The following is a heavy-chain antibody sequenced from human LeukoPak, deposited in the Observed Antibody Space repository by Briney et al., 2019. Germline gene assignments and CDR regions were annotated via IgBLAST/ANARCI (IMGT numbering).Heavy chain of an antibody. CDR1: GFTFISYA. CDR3: AKYGPQDSGSSHFDY. CDR2: IRDSGSST. J-gene: IGHJ4*02. V-gene: IGHV3-23*01. D-gene: IGHD1-26*01. Sequence: GGALRLSCAASGFTFISYAMSWVRQAPGKGLEWVSAIRDSGSSTHYADSVKGRFTTSRDNSKNTLFLQMNSLRAEDTAIYYCAKYGPQDSGSSHFDYWGQGALVTVSS.